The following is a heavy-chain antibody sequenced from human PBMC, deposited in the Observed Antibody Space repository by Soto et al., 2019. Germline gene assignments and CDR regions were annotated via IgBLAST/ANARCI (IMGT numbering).Heavy chain of an antibody. CDR2: AYHNGLT. D-gene: IGHD6-19*01. CDR3: ARDAAVPGESDRFDQ. V-gene: IGHV4-4*02. Sequence: SETLSLTCAVSGDSVTSNVWWSWVRQPPGKGLEWIGEAYHNGLTDYNPSLKSRVTMSVDTSKNEFSLKLTSLTAADTAIYYCARDAAVPGESDRFDQWGQGTLVTVSS. CDR1: GDSVTSNVW. J-gene: IGHJ4*02.